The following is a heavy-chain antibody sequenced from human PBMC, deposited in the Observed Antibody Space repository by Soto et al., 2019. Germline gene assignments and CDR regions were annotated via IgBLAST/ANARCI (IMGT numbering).Heavy chain of an antibody. J-gene: IGHJ4*02. CDR3: ARSSITPRLFMYPFDY. V-gene: IGHV4-39*01. Sequence: SDTLSLTCTVFGGSITSSSHYWGLIRQPPGKGLECIGNIYYDGNTYYNPSLKSRVTISLDTSKNQFSLRLNSVTAADTAVYYCARSSITPRLFMYPFDYWGQGTLVTVSS. D-gene: IGHD6-6*01. CDR2: IYYDGNT. CDR1: GGSITSSSHY.